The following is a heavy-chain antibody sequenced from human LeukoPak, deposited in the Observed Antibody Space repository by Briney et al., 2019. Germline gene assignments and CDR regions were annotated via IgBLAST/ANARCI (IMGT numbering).Heavy chain of an antibody. CDR1: RCTFSSYA. V-gene: IGHV3-23*01. CDR2: ISGSGGST. Sequence: GGALRLSCAATRCTFSSYAMSGVRQAPGKGLEGVSAISGSGGSTYYADSVKGRSTISRDNSKNTLYLQMNSLRPADTAVYYCAIGDGLGELSSAFDHWGHGALVTVSP. J-gene: IGHJ4*01. D-gene: IGHD3-16*02. CDR3: AIGDGLGELSSAFDH.